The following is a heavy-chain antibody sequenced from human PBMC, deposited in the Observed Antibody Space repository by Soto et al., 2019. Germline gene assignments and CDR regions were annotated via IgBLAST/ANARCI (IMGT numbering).Heavy chain of an antibody. Sequence: EVQLVESGGGLVQPGGSLRLSCAGSGFTFSNYWMHWVRQAPGKGLEWVSRIDHDGPTDDADSVRDRFTISRDNAENTLYLQMNSLRPEDTAVYYCVRDSHGDYWGQGTLVTVSS. CDR3: VRDSHGDY. J-gene: IGHJ4*02. CDR1: GFTFSNYW. V-gene: IGHV3-74*01. CDR2: IDHDGPT.